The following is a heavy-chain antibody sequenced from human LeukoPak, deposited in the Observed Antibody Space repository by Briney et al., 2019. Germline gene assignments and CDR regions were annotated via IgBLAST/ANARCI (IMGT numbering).Heavy chain of an antibody. CDR3: ARDSGTTGEVNFDP. J-gene: IGHJ5*02. CDR1: GYTFTRYY. CDR2: IHPSGGST. V-gene: IGHV1-46*01. Sequence: ASVKVSCKASGYTFTRYYIHWVRQAPGQGLEWMGIIHPSGGSTTYAQKFQGRVTMTRDMSTSTVYMELSSLRSEDTAVYYCARDSGTTGEVNFDPWGQGTLVTVSS. D-gene: IGHD3-10*01.